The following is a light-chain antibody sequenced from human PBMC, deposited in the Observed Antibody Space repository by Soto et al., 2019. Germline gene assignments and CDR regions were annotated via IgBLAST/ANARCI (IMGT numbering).Light chain of an antibody. V-gene: IGLV2-14*01. J-gene: IGLJ3*02. CDR2: DVT. CDR3: VSHTSSGTLWV. Sequence: QSVLTQPASVSGSPGQSITISCTGTSSDVGGYDYVSWYQHHPGKAPKLMISDVTNRPSGVSNRFSGSKSGNTASLTISGLQAEDEADYYCVSHTSSGTLWVFGGGTKLTVL. CDR1: SSDVGGYDY.